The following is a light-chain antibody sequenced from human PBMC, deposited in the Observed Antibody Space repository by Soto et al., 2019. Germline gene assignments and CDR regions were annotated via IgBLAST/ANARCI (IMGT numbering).Light chain of an antibody. Sequence: QSVLTQPASVSGSPGQSITIACTGTSSDVGSYNLVSWYQQRPGKAPKLIIYEGSKRPSGVSIRFSASKSGNTASLTISGLQAEDESDYYCCAYASSGTYVFGTGTKLTVL. CDR1: SSDVGSYNL. CDR3: CAYASSGTYV. J-gene: IGLJ1*01. V-gene: IGLV2-23*01. CDR2: EGS.